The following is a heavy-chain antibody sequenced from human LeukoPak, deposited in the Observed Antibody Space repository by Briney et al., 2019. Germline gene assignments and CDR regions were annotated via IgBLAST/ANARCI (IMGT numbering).Heavy chain of an antibody. Sequence: ASVTVSCKASGYTFTSYGISWVRQAPGQGLEWMGWINPNSGGTNYAQKFQGRVTMTRDTSISTAYMELSRLRSDDAAVYYCARELNYDSSGYYFDYWGQGTLVTVSS. CDR2: INPNSGGT. V-gene: IGHV1-2*02. CDR1: GYTFTSYG. J-gene: IGHJ4*02. CDR3: ARELNYDSSGYYFDY. D-gene: IGHD3-22*01.